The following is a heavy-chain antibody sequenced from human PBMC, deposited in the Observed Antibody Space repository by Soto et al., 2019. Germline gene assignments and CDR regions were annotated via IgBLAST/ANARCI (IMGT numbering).Heavy chain of an antibody. D-gene: IGHD2-15*01. J-gene: IGHJ6*03. V-gene: IGHV3-23*01. Sequence: GGSLRLSCAASGFTFSSYAMSWVRQAPGKGLEWVSAISGSGGSTYYADSVKGRFTISRDNSKNTLYLQMNSLRAEDTAVYYCAKAERAADIGYYYYYMDVWGKGTTVTVSS. CDR2: ISGSGGST. CDR1: GFTFSSYA. CDR3: AKAERAADIGYYYYYMDV.